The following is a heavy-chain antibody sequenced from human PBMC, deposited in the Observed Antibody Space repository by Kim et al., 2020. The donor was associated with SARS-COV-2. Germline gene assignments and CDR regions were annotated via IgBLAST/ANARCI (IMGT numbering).Heavy chain of an antibody. J-gene: IGHJ5*02. CDR1: GGSISSSSYY. CDR3: ARHNGYDYGDYDRPYNWNDVGWFDP. V-gene: IGHV4-39*01. CDR2: IYYSGST. D-gene: IGHD1-20*01. Sequence: SETLSLTCTVSGGSISSSSYYWGWIRQPPGKGLEWIGSIYYSGSTYYNPSLKSRVTISVDTSKNQFSLKLSSVTAADTAVYYCARHNGYDYGDYDRPYNWNDVGWFDPWGQGTLVTVSS.